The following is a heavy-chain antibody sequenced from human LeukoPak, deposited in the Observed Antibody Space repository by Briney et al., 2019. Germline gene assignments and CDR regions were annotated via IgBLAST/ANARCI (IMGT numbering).Heavy chain of an antibody. CDR3: ARGDTNDYYYYMDV. V-gene: IGHV1-69*06. D-gene: IGHD2-8*01. J-gene: IGHJ6*03. CDR1: GGTFSSYA. CDR2: IIPIFGTA. Sequence: SVKVSCKASGGTFSSYAISWVRQAPGQGLEWMGGIIPIFGTANYAQKFQGRVTITADKSTSTAYMELSSLRSEDTAVYYCARGDTNDYYYYMDVWGKGTTVTVSS.